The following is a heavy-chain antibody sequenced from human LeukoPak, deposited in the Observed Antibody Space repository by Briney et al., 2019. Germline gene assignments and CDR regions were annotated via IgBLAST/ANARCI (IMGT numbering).Heavy chain of an antibody. V-gene: IGHV5-51*01. CDR3: ARPLWITMQVGPRNRRAYNWFDP. D-gene: IGHD3-10*01. J-gene: IGHJ5*02. CDR1: GYSFTSYW. CDR2: IYPGDSDT. Sequence: GESLKISCKGSGYSFTSYWIGWVRQMPGKGLEWMGIIYPGDSDTRYSPSFQGQVTISADKSISTAYLQWSSLKASDTAMYYCARPLWITMQVGPRNRRAYNWFDPWGQGTLVTVSS.